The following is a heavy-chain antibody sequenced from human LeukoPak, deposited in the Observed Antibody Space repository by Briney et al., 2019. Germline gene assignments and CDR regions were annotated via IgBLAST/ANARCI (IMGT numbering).Heavy chain of an antibody. D-gene: IGHD2-15*01. CDR1: EFTFSTYW. Sequence: AGGSLRLSRVGSEFTFSTYWMSWVRQAPGKGLEWLANIKQDGSEEYYVDSVKGRFTISRDNAKNSLSLQINSLRADDTAIYYCATEYKGYWGQGTLVTVSS. CDR2: IKQDGSEE. CDR3: ATEYKGY. V-gene: IGHV3-7*05. J-gene: IGHJ4*02.